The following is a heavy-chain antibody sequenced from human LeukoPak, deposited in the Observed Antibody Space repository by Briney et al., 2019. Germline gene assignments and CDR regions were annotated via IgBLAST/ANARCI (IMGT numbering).Heavy chain of an antibody. CDR1: GFTFSSYA. J-gene: IGHJ4*02. D-gene: IGHD4-11*01. Sequence: GGSLSLSCTASGFTFSSYAMNWVRQAPGKGLEWVSGIGAGGTFTYYADSVKGRFTISRDNSRNTLYLQMNSLRADDTAVYYCAKDLAYTTYGYYFDDWGQGTLVTVSS. V-gene: IGHV3-23*01. CDR2: IGAGGTFT. CDR3: AKDLAYTTYGYYFDD.